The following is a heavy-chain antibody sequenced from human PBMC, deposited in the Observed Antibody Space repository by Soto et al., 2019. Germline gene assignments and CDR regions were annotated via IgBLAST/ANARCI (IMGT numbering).Heavy chain of an antibody. Sequence: QVQLVQSGAEVKKPGSSVKVSCKASGGTFSSYSINWVRQAPGQGLEWMGEIIPIFGTANYAQKSQGRVTITADESTITAYMELSSLRSEDTAVYYGARDGGRHSGGIDYWGQGNVVTVSS. CDR2: IIPIFGTA. CDR3: ARDGGRHSGGIDY. V-gene: IGHV1-69*01. D-gene: IGHD1-26*01. CDR1: GGTFSSYS. J-gene: IGHJ4*02.